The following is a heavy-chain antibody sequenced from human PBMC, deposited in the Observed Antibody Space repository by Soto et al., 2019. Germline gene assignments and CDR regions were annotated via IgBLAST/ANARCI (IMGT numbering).Heavy chain of an antibody. Sequence: SETLSLTCTVSGGSISSYYWSWIRQPPGKGLEWIGYIYYSGSTNYNPSLKSRVTISVDTSKNQFSLKLSSVTAADTAVYYCARRGDGYNYYYGMDVWGQGXTVTV. D-gene: IGHD3-10*01. CDR1: GGSISSYY. J-gene: IGHJ6*02. V-gene: IGHV4-59*01. CDR3: ARRGDGYNYYYGMDV. CDR2: IYYSGST.